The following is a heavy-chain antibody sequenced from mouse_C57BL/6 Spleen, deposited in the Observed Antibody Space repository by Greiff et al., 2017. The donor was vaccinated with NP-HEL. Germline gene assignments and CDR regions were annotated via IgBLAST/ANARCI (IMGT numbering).Heavy chain of an antibody. Sequence: VQLQQPGAELVMPGASVKLSCKASGYTFTSYWMHWVKQRPGQGLEWIGEIDPSDSYTNYNQKFKGKSKLTVDKSSSTAYMQLSSLTSEDSAVYYCARWDYYGSSYNYFDYWGQGTTLTVSS. CDR1: GYTFTSYW. CDR3: ARWDYYGSSYNYFDY. J-gene: IGHJ2*01. CDR2: IDPSDSYT. D-gene: IGHD1-1*01. V-gene: IGHV1-69*01.